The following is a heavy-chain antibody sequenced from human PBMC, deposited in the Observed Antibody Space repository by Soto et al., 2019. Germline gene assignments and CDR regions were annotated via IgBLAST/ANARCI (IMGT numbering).Heavy chain of an antibody. J-gene: IGHJ6*02. CDR2: IKIKSEGEAT. CDR1: DFTISNAW. Sequence: EVQLVESGGGLVKPGGSLRLSCAASDFTISNAWMNWVRQAPGKGLEWVGRIKIKSEGEATDYAAPLKGRFTISRDDSKNTLFLQMNSLKTEDTAVYYCTTGSVEGVWGQGATVTVSS. CDR3: TTGSVEGV. V-gene: IGHV3-15*07. D-gene: IGHD2-15*01.